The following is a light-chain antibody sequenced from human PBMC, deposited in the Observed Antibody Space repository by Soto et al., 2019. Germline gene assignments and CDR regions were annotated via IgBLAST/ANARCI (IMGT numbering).Light chain of an antibody. CDR3: QHYNSWPRT. Sequence: ERWMTPSPATLSVSPGERATRSCRASQSVSSDLAWYQQKPGQPPRLLVFGASTRATGIPAGFSGLGSGRHFTLTISSLQSEDFAVCYCQHYNSWPRTFGQGTKVDIK. CDR1: QSVSSD. CDR2: GAS. J-gene: IGKJ1*01. V-gene: IGKV3-15*01.